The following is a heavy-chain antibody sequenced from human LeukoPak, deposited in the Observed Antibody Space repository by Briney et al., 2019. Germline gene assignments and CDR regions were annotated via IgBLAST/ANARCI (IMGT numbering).Heavy chain of an antibody. D-gene: IGHD2-8*01. CDR1: GFTFSSHG. CDR3: ARGAAEGWSYFDY. V-gene: IGHV3-30*03. Sequence: QPGGSLRRSCAASGFTFSSHGMQWVRQAPGKGLEWVAVISYDGGTKYYADSVKGRFTISRDNSKNTLYLQMNSLRAEDTAVYYCARGAAEGWSYFDYWGQGTLVTVSS. J-gene: IGHJ4*02. CDR2: ISYDGGTK.